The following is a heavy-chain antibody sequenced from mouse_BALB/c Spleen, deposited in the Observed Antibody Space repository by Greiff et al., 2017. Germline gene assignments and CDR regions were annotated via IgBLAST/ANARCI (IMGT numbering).Heavy chain of an antibody. CDR2: IYPGDGDT. CDR1: GYTFTSYW. D-gene: IGHD4-1*01. V-gene: IGHV1-87*01. CDR3: ARWGWDGFAY. Sequence: VQVVESGAELARPGASVKLSCKASGYTFTSYWMQWVKQRPGQGLEWIGAIYPGDGDTRYTQKFKGKATLTADKSSSTAYMQLSSLASEDSAVYYCARWGWDGFAYWGQGTLVTVSA. J-gene: IGHJ3*01.